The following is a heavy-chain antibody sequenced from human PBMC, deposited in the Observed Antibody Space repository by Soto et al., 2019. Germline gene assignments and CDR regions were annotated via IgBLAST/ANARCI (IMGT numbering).Heavy chain of an antibody. Sequence: QVQLVQSGAEVKKPGSSVKVSCKASGGTFSRYAISWVRQAPGQGLEWMGGIIPSFGTANYAQKFQGRVTITADESTSAAEMELISLRSEVTAVDYWARGPTDHGPFDDWGQGTLVTVSS. V-gene: IGHV1-69*12. CDR1: GGTFSRYA. CDR2: IIPSFGTA. J-gene: IGHJ4*02. CDR3: ARGPTDHGPFDD.